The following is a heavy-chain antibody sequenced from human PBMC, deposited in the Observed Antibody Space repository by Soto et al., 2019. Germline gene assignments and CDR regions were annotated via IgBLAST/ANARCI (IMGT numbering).Heavy chain of an antibody. CDR2: ISYDGSNK. CDR3: ASAQPMITFGGVIGL. J-gene: IGHJ5*02. Sequence: GGSLRLSCAASGFTFSSYGMHWVRQAPGKGLEWVAVISYDGSNKYYADSVKGRFTISRDNSKNTLYLQMNSLRAEDTAVYYCASAQPMITFGGVIGLWGQGTLVTVSS. V-gene: IGHV3-30*03. D-gene: IGHD3-16*01. CDR1: GFTFSSYG.